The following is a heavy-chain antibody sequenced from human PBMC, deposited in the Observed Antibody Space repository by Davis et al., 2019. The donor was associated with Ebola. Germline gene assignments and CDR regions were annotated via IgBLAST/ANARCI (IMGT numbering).Heavy chain of an antibody. CDR2: ISWNSGSV. Sequence: PGGSLRLSCAASGFTFDDYAMHWVRQAPGKGLEWVSGISWNSGSVGYADSVKGRFSISRDNAKNSLYLQMNSLRAEDTALYYCAKVPVAGAWFDYWGQGTLVTVSS. CDR3: AKVPVAGAWFDY. J-gene: IGHJ4*02. D-gene: IGHD6-19*01. CDR1: GFTFDDYA. V-gene: IGHV3-9*01.